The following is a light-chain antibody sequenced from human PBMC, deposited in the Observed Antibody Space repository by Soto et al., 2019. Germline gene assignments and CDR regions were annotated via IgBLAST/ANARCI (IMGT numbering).Light chain of an antibody. CDR2: KVS. CDR1: QSVRYYDGNTY. CDR3: MQGSHWVT. J-gene: IGKJ5*01. V-gene: IGKV2-30*01. Sequence: DVVLTQSPLSLAVTLGQPASISCRSSQSVRYYDGNTYLNWFHQRPGQSPRRLIYKVSNRDSGVPDRFSGSGSGTAFTLEISRVEAEDVGVYYCMQGSHWVTFGQGTRLEIK.